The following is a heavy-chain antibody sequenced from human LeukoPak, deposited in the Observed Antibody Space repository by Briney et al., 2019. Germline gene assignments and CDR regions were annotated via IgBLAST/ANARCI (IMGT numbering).Heavy chain of an antibody. D-gene: IGHD2-2*01. J-gene: IGHJ5*02. Sequence: SETLSLTCAVYGGSFSGYYWSWIRQPPGKGLEWIGEINHSGSTNYNPSLKSRVTISADTSKNQFSLKLSSVTAADTAVYYCARADIVVVPAAIGLDPWGQGTLVTVSS. CDR2: INHSGST. CDR1: GGSFSGYY. V-gene: IGHV4-34*01. CDR3: ARADIVVVPAAIGLDP.